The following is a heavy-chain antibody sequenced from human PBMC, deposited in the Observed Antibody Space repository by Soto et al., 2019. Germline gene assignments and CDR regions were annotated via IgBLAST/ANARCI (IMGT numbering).Heavy chain of an antibody. CDR1: GGTFSSYA. CDR2: IIPIFGTA. Sequence: SEKVSCKASGGTFSSYAISWVRQAPGQGLEWRGGIIPIFGTANYAQKFQGRVTITADKSTSTAYMELSSLRSEDTAVYYCARGRSWYYGMDVWGQGTTVTVSS. V-gene: IGHV1-69*06. J-gene: IGHJ6*02. CDR3: ARGRSWYYGMDV. D-gene: IGHD6-13*01.